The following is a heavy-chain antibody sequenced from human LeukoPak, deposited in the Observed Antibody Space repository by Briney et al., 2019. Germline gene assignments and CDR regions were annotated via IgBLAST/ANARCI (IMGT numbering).Heavy chain of an antibody. D-gene: IGHD5-24*01. Sequence: GGSLRLSCAASGFTFSRYSVNWVRQAPGKGLEWVSSISSSSIYIYYADSVKGRFTVSRDNAKNSLYLQMNSLRAEDTAVYYCARVGDGYKNDAFDIWGQGTMVTVSS. CDR3: ARVGDGYKNDAFDI. V-gene: IGHV3-21*01. CDR2: ISSSSIYI. CDR1: GFTFSRYS. J-gene: IGHJ3*02.